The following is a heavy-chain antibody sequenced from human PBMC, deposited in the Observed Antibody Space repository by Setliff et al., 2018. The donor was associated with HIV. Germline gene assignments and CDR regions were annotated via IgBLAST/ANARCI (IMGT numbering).Heavy chain of an antibody. CDR1: GGSISTYY. CDR3: SRYYFGSASRNFYQFMDV. V-gene: IGHV4-59*08. CDR2: IYFTGSS. J-gene: IGHJ6*03. D-gene: IGHD3-10*01. Sequence: SETLSLTCTVSGGSISTYYWSWIRQPPGKGLEWIGSIYFTGSSDNNPSLKSRVTLSIDTSKNQFSLRLTSVTAADTAVYYCSRYYFGSASRNFYQFMDVWGKGTTVTVSS.